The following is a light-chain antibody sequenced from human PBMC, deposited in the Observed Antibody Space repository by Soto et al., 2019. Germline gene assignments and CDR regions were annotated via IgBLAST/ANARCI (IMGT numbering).Light chain of an antibody. CDR2: DVI. CDR1: SSDVGGYNY. Sequence: QSALTQPRSVSGSPGQSVTISCTGTSSDVGGYNYVSWYQQHPGKAPKLMIYDVIKRPSGVPDRFSGAKSGNTASLSISGLQAEDEADYYCCSYAGSSSYVFGTGTKVTVL. CDR3: CSYAGSSSYV. J-gene: IGLJ1*01. V-gene: IGLV2-11*01.